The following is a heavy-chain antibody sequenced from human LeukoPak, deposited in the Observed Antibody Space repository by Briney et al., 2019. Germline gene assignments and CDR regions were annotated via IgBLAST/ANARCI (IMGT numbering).Heavy chain of an antibody. V-gene: IGHV3-21*01. D-gene: IGHD1-1*01. J-gene: IGHJ4*02. CDR2: ISFDSTYI. CDR1: GFTFTSHS. Sequence: GGSLRLSCAASGFTFTSHSLNWVRQAPGRGLEWVSSISFDSTYIYYADSLKGRFSVSRDNARNSVYLQMNGLTAEDTAVYYCARCTTGRTFGSLREIKRSREIDYWGQGTLVTVSS. CDR3: ARCTTGRTFGSLREIKRSREIDY.